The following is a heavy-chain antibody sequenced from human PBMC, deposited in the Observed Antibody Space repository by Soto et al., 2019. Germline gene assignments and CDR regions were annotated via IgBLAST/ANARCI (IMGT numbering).Heavy chain of an antibody. CDR1: GDGVSSNSAA. V-gene: IGHV6-1*01. CDR3: VKTLSGNWNFHH. D-gene: IGHD1-1*01. CDR2: TSYRPKWYN. Sequence: SQTLSLTFDISGDGVSSNSAAWNWIRQSPSRGLEWLGRTSYRPKWYNDYAVSVKSRITINPDTSKNQFSLQLNSVTPEDTAIYYCVKTLSGNWNFHHWGQGTLVTVS. J-gene: IGHJ1*01.